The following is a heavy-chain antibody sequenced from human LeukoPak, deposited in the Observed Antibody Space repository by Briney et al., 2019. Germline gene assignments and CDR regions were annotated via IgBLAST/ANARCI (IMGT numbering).Heavy chain of an antibody. CDR1: GFTFSSHA. CDR2: ISYDGSNK. CDR3: ARGVVIYGMDV. Sequence: PGGSLRLSCAASGFTFSSHAMHWVRQAPGKGLEWVALISYDGSNKHYADSVKGRFTISRDNSKNTLYLQMNSLRAEDTAVYYCARGVVIYGMDVWGQGTTVTVSS. D-gene: IGHD2-21*01. J-gene: IGHJ6*02. V-gene: IGHV3-30-3*01.